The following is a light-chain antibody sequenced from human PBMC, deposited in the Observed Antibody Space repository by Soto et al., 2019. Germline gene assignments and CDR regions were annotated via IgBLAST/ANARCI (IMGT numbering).Light chain of an antibody. CDR2: SAS. CDR3: QQSYRLPST. J-gene: IGKJ4*01. V-gene: IGKV1-39*01. Sequence: DSQMTQSPSSLSASVGDRVTITCRASQGVSSYLNWYQQKPGTAPKLIISSASTLQSGVLPRFSGSGSGTDFTLTISSVQPEDIATYYCQQSYRLPSTFGGGTRVEI. CDR1: QGVSSY.